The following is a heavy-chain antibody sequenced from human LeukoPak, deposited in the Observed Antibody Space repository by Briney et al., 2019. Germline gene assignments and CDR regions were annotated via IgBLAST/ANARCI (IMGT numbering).Heavy chain of an antibody. Sequence: KSSETLSLTCTVSGGSISSSSYYWGWIRQPPGKGLEWIGSIYYSGSTYYNPSLKSRVTISVDTSKNQFSLKLSSVTAADTAVYYCARHYYDFWRGYWSWFDPWGQGTLVTVSS. D-gene: IGHD3-3*01. V-gene: IGHV4-39*01. J-gene: IGHJ5*02. CDR3: ARHYYDFWRGYWSWFDP. CDR2: IYYSGST. CDR1: GGSISSSSYY.